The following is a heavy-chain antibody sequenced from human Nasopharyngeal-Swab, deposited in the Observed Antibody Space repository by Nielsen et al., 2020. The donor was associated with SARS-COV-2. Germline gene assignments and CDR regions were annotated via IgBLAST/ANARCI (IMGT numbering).Heavy chain of an antibody. J-gene: IGHJ4*02. V-gene: IGHV4-39*01. D-gene: IGHD3-22*01. Sequence: WIRQRPGKGLGWIGSIYYSGSTYYNPSLKSRVTISVDTSKNQFSLTLSSVTAADTAVYYCARAYYYDSSGYYIRGAYFDYWGQGTLVTVSS. CDR3: ARAYYYDSSGYYIRGAYFDY. CDR2: IYYSGST.